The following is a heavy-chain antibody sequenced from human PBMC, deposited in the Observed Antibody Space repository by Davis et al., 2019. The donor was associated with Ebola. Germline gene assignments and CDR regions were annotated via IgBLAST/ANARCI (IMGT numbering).Heavy chain of an antibody. CDR3: AMGAYYDSGNYYRPDY. CDR2: ISGSGESI. CDR1: GFTVSSNH. D-gene: IGHD3-10*01. J-gene: IGHJ4*02. V-gene: IGHV3-23*01. Sequence: GESLKISCAASGFTVSSNHMSWIRQAPGKGLEWVSSISGSGESIYYVDSVKGRFTISRDNSKNTVYLQMNSLRGEDTAVYYCAMGAYYDSGNYYRPDYWGQGTLVTVSS.